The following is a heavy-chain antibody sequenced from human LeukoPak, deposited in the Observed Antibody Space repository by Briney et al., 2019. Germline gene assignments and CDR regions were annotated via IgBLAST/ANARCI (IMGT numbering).Heavy chain of an antibody. Sequence: ASVKVSCKASGYTFTSYHMHWVRQAPGQGLEWMGIINPSGGSTSYAQKFQGRVTMTRDTSTSTVYMELSSLRSEDTAVYYCARDGNSSGWSGWFDPWGQGTLVTVSS. CDR1: GYTFTSYH. V-gene: IGHV1-46*01. CDR3: ARDGNSSGWSGWFDP. J-gene: IGHJ5*02. D-gene: IGHD6-19*01. CDR2: INPSGGST.